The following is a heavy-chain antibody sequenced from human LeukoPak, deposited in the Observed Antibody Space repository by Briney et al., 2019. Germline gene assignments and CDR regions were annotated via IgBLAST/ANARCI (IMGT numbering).Heavy chain of an antibody. D-gene: IGHD6-13*01. Sequence: GGSLRLSCAASGFTFSSYGMHWVRQAPGKGLEWVAVISYDGSNKYYADSVKGRFTISRDNAKNSLYLQMNSLRVEDTAVYYCARVGSSWVTIDYWGQGTLVTVSS. V-gene: IGHV3-30*03. CDR1: GFTFSSYG. J-gene: IGHJ4*02. CDR2: ISYDGSNK. CDR3: ARVGSSWVTIDY.